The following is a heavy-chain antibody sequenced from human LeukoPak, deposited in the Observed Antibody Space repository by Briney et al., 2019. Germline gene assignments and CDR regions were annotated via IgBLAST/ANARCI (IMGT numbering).Heavy chain of an antibody. J-gene: IGHJ3*02. CDR2: IHSDSGNT. V-gene: IGHV1-3*01. D-gene: IGHD6-19*01. CDR3: TIGLAGDWDAFDI. Sequence: GASVKVSCETSEYTFTTCAVHWVRQAPGQRLEWMGWIHSDSGNTKYSQKLQGRVTIARDTSASTIYMELSSLRFEDTAVYFCTIGLAGDWDAFDIWGLGTMVTVSS. CDR1: EYTFTTCA.